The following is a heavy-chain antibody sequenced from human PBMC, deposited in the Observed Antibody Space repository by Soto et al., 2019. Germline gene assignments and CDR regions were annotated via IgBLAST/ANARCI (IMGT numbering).Heavy chain of an antibody. D-gene: IGHD7-27*01. Sequence: GGSLRLSCAASGFTFSSYAMSWVRQAPGKGLKWVSAISGSGGSTYYADSVKGRFTISRDNSKNTLYLQMNSLRAEDTAVYYCARDLNWAFDYWGQGTLVTVSS. V-gene: IGHV3-23*01. CDR1: GFTFSSYA. J-gene: IGHJ4*02. CDR3: ARDLNWAFDY. CDR2: ISGSGGST.